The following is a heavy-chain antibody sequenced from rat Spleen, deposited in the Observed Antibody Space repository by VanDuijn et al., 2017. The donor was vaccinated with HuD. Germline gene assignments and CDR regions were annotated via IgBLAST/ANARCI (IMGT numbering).Heavy chain of an antibody. Sequence: EVQLQESGPGLVKPSQSLSLTCSVTGYSITSSYRWNWIRKFPGNKLEWMGYINSAGSTNYNPSLKSRISITRDTSKNQFFLQVNSVNTEDTATYYCARHILGYGSLYYWGQGVMVTVSS. D-gene: IGHD1-3*01. J-gene: IGHJ2*01. CDR3: ARHILGYGSLYY. CDR2: INSAGST. CDR1: GYSITSSYR. V-gene: IGHV3-3*01.